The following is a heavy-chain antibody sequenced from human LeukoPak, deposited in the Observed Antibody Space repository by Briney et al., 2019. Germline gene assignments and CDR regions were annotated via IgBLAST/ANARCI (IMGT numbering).Heavy chain of an antibody. V-gene: IGHV4-30-4*08. D-gene: IGHD5-12*01. CDR3: AREGYRGGGFDF. CDR1: GGSISSGDYY. J-gene: IGHJ4*02. Sequence: SETLSLTRTVSGGSISSGDYYWSWIRQPPGKGLEWIGYIYYSGGTYYNPSLKSRVTISVDTSKNQFSLKLNSVTAADTAVYYCAREGYRGGGFDFWGQGTLVTISS. CDR2: IYYSGGT.